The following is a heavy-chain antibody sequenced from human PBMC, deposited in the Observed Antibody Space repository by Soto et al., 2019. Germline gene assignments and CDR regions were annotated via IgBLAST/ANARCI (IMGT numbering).Heavy chain of an antibody. CDR2: IKTRSEGEAT. V-gene: IGHV3-15*07. Sequence: EVQLVESGGGLVKPGGSLRLSCAASDFSISNAWMNWVRQAPGKGLEWVGRIKTRSEGEATDYAAPLKDRFSISRDDSKTTLFLQMNSLKTEDTAVYYCTTGSVEGVLGQGATVIVSS. D-gene: IGHD2-15*01. CDR1: DFSISNAW. CDR3: TTGSVEGV. J-gene: IGHJ6*02.